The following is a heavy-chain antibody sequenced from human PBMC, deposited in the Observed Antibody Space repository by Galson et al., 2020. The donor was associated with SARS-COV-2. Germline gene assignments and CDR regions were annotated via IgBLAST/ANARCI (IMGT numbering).Heavy chain of an antibody. CDR2: INPNNGGT. D-gene: IGHD3-16*01. Sequence: ASVKVSCTTSGYTFIAYYVHWVRQAPGQGLEWMGWINPNNGGTNYAQKFQGRVTMSRDTSTSTVYMELNSLKSDDTAIFYCATHGGGVGADYYGMDVWGQGTTVTVSS. CDR3: ATHGGGVGADYYGMDV. V-gene: IGHV1-2*02. J-gene: IGHJ6*02. CDR1: GYTFIAYY.